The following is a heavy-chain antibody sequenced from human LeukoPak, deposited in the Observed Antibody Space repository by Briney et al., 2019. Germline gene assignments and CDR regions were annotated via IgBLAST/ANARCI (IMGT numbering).Heavy chain of an antibody. D-gene: IGHD2-21*02. V-gene: IGHV1-8*01. CDR2: MSPNSGNT. CDR3: ARDTEAYCGGDCSFIRFDP. Sequence: ASVKVSCKASGYTFTSFDIFWVRQATGQGLEWMGWMSPNSGNTGSAQKFQGRVTFTRDTSISTSFMELSSLRSEDTAVYYCARDTEAYCGGDCSFIRFDPWGQGTLVTVSS. J-gene: IGHJ5*02. CDR1: GYTFTSFD.